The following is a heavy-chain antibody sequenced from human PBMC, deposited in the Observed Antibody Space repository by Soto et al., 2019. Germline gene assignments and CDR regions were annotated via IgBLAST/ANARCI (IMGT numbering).Heavy chain of an antibody. Sequence: PSETLSLTCAVYGGSFSGYYWSWIRQPPGKGLEWIGEINHSRSTNYNPSLKSRVTISVDTSKSQFSLKLSSVTAADTAVYYCARLKRLYYYYGMDVWGQGTTVTVSS. V-gene: IGHV4-34*01. CDR1: GGSFSGYY. CDR2: INHSRST. CDR3: ARLKRLYYYYGMDV. J-gene: IGHJ6*02.